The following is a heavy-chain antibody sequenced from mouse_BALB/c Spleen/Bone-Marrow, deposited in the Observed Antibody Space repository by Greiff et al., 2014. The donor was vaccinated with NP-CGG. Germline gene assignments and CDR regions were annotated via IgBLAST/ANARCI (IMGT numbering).Heavy chain of an antibody. CDR1: GFTFNTYA. D-gene: IGHD1-1*01. CDR2: IRSKGNNYAT. Sequence: EVHLVESGGGLVQPKGSLKLSCAASGFTFNTYAMNWVRQAPGKGLEWVARIRSKGNNYATYYADSVKDRFTISRDDSQSMLYLQMNNLKTEDTAMYYCVRHSYYYGSSYYAMDYWGQGTSVTVSS. CDR3: VRHSYYYGSSYYAMDY. V-gene: IGHV10-1*02. J-gene: IGHJ4*01.